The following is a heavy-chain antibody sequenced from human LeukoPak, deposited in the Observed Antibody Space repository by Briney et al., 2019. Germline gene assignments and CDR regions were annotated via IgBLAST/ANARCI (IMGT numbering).Heavy chain of an antibody. V-gene: IGHV3-23*01. Sequence: GGSLRLSCAASGFTFSNYAMNWVRQAPGKGLEWVSSISGSAGSTYYADSVKGRFTISRDNSKNTLYLQMNSLRAGDTALYYCAKDWRHPDYWGQGTLVTVSS. CDR2: ISGSAGST. CDR1: GFTFSNYA. J-gene: IGHJ4*02. D-gene: IGHD6-25*01. CDR3: AKDWRHPDY.